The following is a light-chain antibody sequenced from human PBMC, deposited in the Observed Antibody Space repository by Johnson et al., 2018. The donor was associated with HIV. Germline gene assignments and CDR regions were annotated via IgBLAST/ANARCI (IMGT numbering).Light chain of an antibody. CDR2: ENN. Sequence: QSVLTQSPSVSAAPGQKVTISCSGSSANIGNNYVSWYQQLPGTAPKLLIYENNKRPSGIPDRFSGSKSGTSATLGITGLQTGDEADYYCGTWDSSLSAGLDVFGTVTKVTVL. CDR3: GTWDSSLSAGLDV. J-gene: IGLJ1*01. V-gene: IGLV1-51*02. CDR1: SANIGNNY.